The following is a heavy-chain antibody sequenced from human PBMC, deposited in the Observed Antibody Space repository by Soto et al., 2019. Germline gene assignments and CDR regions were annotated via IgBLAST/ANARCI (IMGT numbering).Heavy chain of an antibody. J-gene: IGHJ4*02. Sequence: PSETLSLTCAVYGGSFSGYYWSWIRQPPGKGLEWIGEINHSGSTNYNPSLKSRVTISVDTSKNQFSLKLSSVTAADTAVYYCARGLGYSSSWADCGQGTLVTVSS. CDR1: GGSFSGYY. CDR3: ARGLGYSSSWAD. D-gene: IGHD6-6*01. CDR2: INHSGST. V-gene: IGHV4-34*01.